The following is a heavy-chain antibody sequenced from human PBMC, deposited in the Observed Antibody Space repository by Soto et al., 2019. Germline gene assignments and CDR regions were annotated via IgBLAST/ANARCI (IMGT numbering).Heavy chain of an antibody. Sequence: SETLSLTCAVYGGSFSCYYWSWIRQPPGKGLEWIGEINHSGSTNYNPSLKSRVTISVDTSKNQFSLKLSSVTAADTAVYYCAGVKRRXTIFGVVISYYYYGMDVWGQGTTVTVSS. J-gene: IGHJ6*02. V-gene: IGHV4-34*01. CDR2: INHSGST. CDR3: AGVKRRXTIFGVVISYYYYGMDV. D-gene: IGHD3-3*01. CDR1: GGSFSCYY.